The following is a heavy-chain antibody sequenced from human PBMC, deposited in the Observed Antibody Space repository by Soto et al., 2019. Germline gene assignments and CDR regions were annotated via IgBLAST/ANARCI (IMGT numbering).Heavy chain of an antibody. CDR1: GGSISSSSYY. CDR2: IYYSGYT. CDR3: ARHNGPLYVAHYYDRDV. D-gene: IGHD3-16*01. V-gene: IGHV4-39*01. J-gene: IGHJ6*02. Sequence: LETLSLTCTVSGGSISSSSYYWGWIRQPPGKGLEWIGSIYYSGYTYYNPSLKSRVTISVDTSKNQFSLKLSSVTAADTAVYYCARHNGPLYVAHYYDRDVGGQGTTVPVP.